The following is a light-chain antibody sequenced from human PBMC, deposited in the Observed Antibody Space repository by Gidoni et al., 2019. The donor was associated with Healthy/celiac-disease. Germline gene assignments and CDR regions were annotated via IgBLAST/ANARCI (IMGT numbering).Light chain of an antibody. CDR1: HSINKY. CDR2: AAS. V-gene: IGKV1-16*02. Sequence: DIQQSPSPFSLSTSVGARVTITCRESHSINKYLAWFQPKPGKAPQSLIYAASSLQSGVPSKFSGCGSEIDFTLTIISLQHEDFATYYWQQYNSYLFTFGPGTKVDIK. J-gene: IGKJ3*01. CDR3: QQYNSYLFT.